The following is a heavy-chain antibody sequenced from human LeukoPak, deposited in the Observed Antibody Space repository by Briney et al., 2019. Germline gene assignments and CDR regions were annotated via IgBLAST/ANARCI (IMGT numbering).Heavy chain of an antibody. D-gene: IGHD6-19*01. CDR3: ARDRQWLVDSFDY. CDR1: GGSFSGYY. Sequence: SXXLSLTCAVYGGSFSGYYWSWLRQPPGKGLEWIGEINHSGSTNYNPSLKSRVTISVDTSKNQFSLKLSSVTAADTAVYYCARDRQWLVDSFDYWGQGTLVTVSS. CDR2: INHSGST. J-gene: IGHJ4*02. V-gene: IGHV4-34*01.